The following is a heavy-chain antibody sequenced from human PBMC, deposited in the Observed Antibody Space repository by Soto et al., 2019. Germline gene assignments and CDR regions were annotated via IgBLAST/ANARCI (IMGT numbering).Heavy chain of an antibody. CDR2: ISYDGSNK. J-gene: IGHJ5*02. V-gene: IGHV3-30*18. D-gene: IGHD3-10*01. CDR3: AKDRGAYYYGSGSYPWFDP. Sequence: SLRLSCAASGFTFSSYGMHWVRQAPGKGLEWVAVISYDGSNKYYADSVKGRFTISRDNSKNTLYLQMNSLRAEDTAVYYCAKDRGAYYYGSGSYPWFDPWGQGTLVTVSS. CDR1: GFTFSSYG.